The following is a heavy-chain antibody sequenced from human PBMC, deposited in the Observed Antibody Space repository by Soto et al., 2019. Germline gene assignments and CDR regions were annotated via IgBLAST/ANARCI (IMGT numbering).Heavy chain of an antibody. Sequence: QVQLQESGPGLVKPSETLSLTCTVSGVSISSSYWSWIRQPPGKGLEWIGYTFYMGSTDYNPSLKSRVTISVDTSKNQFSLMLSSVTAADTAVYYCARGSQGVVPIDYWGQGTLVTVSS. CDR3: ARGSQGVVPIDY. CDR1: GVSISSSY. J-gene: IGHJ4*02. V-gene: IGHV4-59*01. CDR2: TFYMGST. D-gene: IGHD3-3*01.